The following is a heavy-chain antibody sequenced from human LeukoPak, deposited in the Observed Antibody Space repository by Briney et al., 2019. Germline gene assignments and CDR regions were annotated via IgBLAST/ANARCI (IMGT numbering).Heavy chain of an antibody. CDR2: IYYSGST. Sequence: SEALSLTCTVSGGSISSYYWSWIRQSPGEGLEWIGDIYYSGSTNYNPSLKSRVTISVDTSKNQFSLKLNSVTATDTAVYYCARRSYRSGPDDYWGQGTLVTVSS. D-gene: IGHD6-19*01. J-gene: IGHJ4*02. CDR3: ARRSYRSGPDDY. V-gene: IGHV4-59*08. CDR1: GGSISSYY.